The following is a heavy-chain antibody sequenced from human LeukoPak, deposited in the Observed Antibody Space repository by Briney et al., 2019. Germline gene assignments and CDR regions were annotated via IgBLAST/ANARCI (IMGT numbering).Heavy chain of an antibody. CDR3: ARGSHYDILTGYVTL. CDR2: ISSSSSYI. V-gene: IGHV3-21*01. J-gene: IGHJ4*02. D-gene: IGHD3-9*01. Sequence: GGSLRLSCAASGFKFSSYSMKWVRQAPGKGLEWVSFISSSSSYIYYADSVKGRFTISRDNAKNSLYLQMNSLRAEDTAVYYCARGSHYDILTGYVTLWGQGTLVTVSS. CDR1: GFKFSSYS.